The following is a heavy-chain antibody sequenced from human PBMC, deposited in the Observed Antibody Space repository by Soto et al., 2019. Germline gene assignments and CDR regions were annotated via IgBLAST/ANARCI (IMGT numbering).Heavy chain of an antibody. D-gene: IGHD4-17*01. CDR2: IFDSGST. Sequence: QVQLQESGPGLVKPSQTLSLTCTVSGGSISGGVYYWSWIRQPPGKGLEWIGYIFDSGSTYYNPSLKCRVTIAVDTSKNQFYLMLSSVTAADTAVYYCAREIIPLTTAWYFDLWGRGTLVTVSS. CDR3: AREIIPLTTAWYFDL. V-gene: IGHV4-30-4*01. CDR1: GGSISGGVYY. J-gene: IGHJ2*01.